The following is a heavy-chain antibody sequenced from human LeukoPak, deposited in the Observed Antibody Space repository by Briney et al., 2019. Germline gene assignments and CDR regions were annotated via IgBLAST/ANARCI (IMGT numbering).Heavy chain of an antibody. CDR1: GFTFSTYA. CDR3: AKSDPYGDSLIEI. CDR2: LNDVGGDA. Sequence: PGGSLRLSCAASGFTFSTYAMAWVRQAPGKGLEWVSSLNDVGGDAYYADSVKGRFTISRDNAKNSLYLQMNSLRAEDTAVYYCAKSDPYGDSLIEIWGQGALVTVSS. D-gene: IGHD4-17*01. J-gene: IGHJ4*02. V-gene: IGHV3-23*01.